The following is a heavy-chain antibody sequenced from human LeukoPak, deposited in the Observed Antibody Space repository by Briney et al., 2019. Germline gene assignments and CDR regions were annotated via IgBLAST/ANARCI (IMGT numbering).Heavy chain of an antibody. D-gene: IGHD3-22*01. CDR1: GGSISSYY. J-gene: IGHJ4*02. Sequence: PSETLSLTCTVSGGSISSYYWSWIRQPPGKRLEWIGYIYYSGSTNYNPSLKSRVTISVDTSKNQFSLKLSSVTAADTAVYYCASGQYYYDSSGYYSQYYYFDYWGQGTLVTVSS. CDR3: ASGQYYYDSSGYYSQYYYFDY. CDR2: IYYSGST. V-gene: IGHV4-59*08.